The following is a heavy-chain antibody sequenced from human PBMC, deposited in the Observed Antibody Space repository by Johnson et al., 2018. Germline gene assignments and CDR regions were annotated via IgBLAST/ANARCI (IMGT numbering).Heavy chain of an antibody. CDR3: ARHDYGNDAFDI. V-gene: IGHV3-30*03. Sequence: QVQLVQSGGGVVQXGRSLRLXCAASGFTLSSYSMHWVRQAPGKGPEWVAVISHDGSNKYYTDYVKGRFTISRDNSKNTLYLQMNSVRAEDTAVYYCARHDYGNDAFDIWCQGTMVTVSS. CDR2: ISHDGSNK. J-gene: IGHJ3*02. D-gene: IGHD4-17*01. CDR1: GFTLSSYS.